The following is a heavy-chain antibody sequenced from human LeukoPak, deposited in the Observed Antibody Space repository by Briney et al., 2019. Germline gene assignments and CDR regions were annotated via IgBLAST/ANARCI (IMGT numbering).Heavy chain of an antibody. CDR3: ARDMTTVTTGDY. CDR2: IYSGGST. V-gene: IGHV3-66*01. CDR1: GSTVSSNH. J-gene: IGHJ4*02. Sequence: GGSLRLSCAASGSTVSSNHMSWVRRAPGKGLEWVSVIYSGGSTYYTDSVKGRFTISRDNSKNTLYLQLNSLRAEDTAVYYCARDMTTVTTGDYWGQGTLVTVSS. D-gene: IGHD4-17*01.